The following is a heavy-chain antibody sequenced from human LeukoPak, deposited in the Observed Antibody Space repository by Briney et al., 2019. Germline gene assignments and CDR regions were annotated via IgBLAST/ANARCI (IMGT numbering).Heavy chain of an antibody. CDR3: ARDRITGTSIMDV. Sequence: GASVKVSCKASGYTFTSYYMHWVRQATGQALEWMVIINPSGGSTSYAQKFQGRVTMTRDTSTSTVYMELSSLRSEDTAVYYCARDRITGTSIMDVWGKGTTVTVSS. CDR1: GYTFTSYY. D-gene: IGHD1-7*01. CDR2: INPSGGST. V-gene: IGHV1-46*03. J-gene: IGHJ6*03.